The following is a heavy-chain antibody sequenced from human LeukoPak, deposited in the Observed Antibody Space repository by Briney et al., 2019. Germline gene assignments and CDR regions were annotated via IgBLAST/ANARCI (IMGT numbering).Heavy chain of an antibody. CDR3: ARDELRGAFDI. Sequence: PSETLSLTCAVYGGSFSGYYWSWIRQPPGKGLEWIGYIYYSGSTNYNPSLKSRVTISVDTSKNQFSLKLSSVTAADTAVYYCARDELRGAFDIWGQGTMVTVSS. CDR1: GGSFSGYY. V-gene: IGHV4-59*01. J-gene: IGHJ3*02. D-gene: IGHD1-7*01. CDR2: IYYSGST.